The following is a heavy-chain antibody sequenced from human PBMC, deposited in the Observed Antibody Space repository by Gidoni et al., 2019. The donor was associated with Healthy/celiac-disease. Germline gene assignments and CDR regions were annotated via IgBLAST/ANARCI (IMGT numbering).Heavy chain of an antibody. D-gene: IGHD4-17*01. V-gene: IGHV1-69*01. J-gene: IGHJ3*02. CDR1: RGTFSSYA. Sequence: QVQLVQSGAEGKKPGPSVNVSCKASRGTFSSYAVSWVRQAPGPGLEWMGGIIPIFGTANYAQKFQGRVTITADETTSTAYMELSSLRSEDAAVYYCARFNRGTTYAFDIWGQGTMVTVSS. CDR3: ARFNRGTTYAFDI. CDR2: IIPIFGTA.